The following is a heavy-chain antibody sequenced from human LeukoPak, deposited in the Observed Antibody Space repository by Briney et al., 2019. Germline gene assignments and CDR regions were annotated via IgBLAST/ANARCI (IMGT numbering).Heavy chain of an antibody. V-gene: IGHV4-30-4*01. D-gene: IGHD2-2*01. CDR2: IYYSGST. CDR1: GGSISSGDYY. J-gene: IGHJ4*02. Sequence: SQTLSLTCTVSGGSISSGDYYWSWIRQPPGKGLEWIGYIYYSGSTYYNPSLKSRVTISVDTSKNQFSLKLSSVTAADTAVYYCARVEVVPAAPIAVFDYWGQGTLVTVSS. CDR3: ARVEVVPAAPIAVFDY.